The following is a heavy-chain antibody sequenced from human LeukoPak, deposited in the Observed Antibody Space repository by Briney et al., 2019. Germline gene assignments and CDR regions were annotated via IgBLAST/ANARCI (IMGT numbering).Heavy chain of an antibody. D-gene: IGHD5-12*01. Sequence: SETLSLTCTVSGYSISSGYYWGWIRQPPGKGLEWIGSIYHSGSTYYNPSLKSRVTISVDTSKNQFSLKLSSVTAADTAVYYCARDVDIVATIRSFDIWGQGTMVTVSS. CDR2: IYHSGST. V-gene: IGHV4-38-2*02. CDR1: GYSISSGYY. CDR3: ARDVDIVATIRSFDI. J-gene: IGHJ3*02.